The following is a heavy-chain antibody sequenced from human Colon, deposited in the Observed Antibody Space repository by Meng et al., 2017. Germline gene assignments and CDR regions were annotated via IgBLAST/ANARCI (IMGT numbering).Heavy chain of an antibody. CDR1: GFSIPTRRVG. J-gene: IGHJ4*01. Sequence: TLLESGPTLEKPTRTLARTRTLTGFSIPTRRVGWGWIAQPIGKALYLLALIYWDGTQLYSPALQKQLAIARVTSNVQVFLRVTNMRSADTATYFCTHSENWDYRYYFGSGGRGGLVTVSS. V-gene: IGHV2-5*02. CDR2: IYWDGTQ. CDR3: THSENWDYRYYFGS. D-gene: IGHD1-7*01.